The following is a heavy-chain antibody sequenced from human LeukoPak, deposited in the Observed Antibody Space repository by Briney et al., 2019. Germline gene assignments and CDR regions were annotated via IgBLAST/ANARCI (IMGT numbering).Heavy chain of an antibody. D-gene: IGHD3-16*02. Sequence: ASVKVSCKASGYTFTSHYMHWVRQAPGQGLEWMGLINPSGSSTLYAQKFQGRVTMTRDMSTTTDYMELSSLRPENTAVYYCARDNSVGDIAWWFDPWGQGTLVTVSS. J-gene: IGHJ5*02. V-gene: IGHV1-46*01. CDR3: ARDNSVGDIAWWFDP. CDR2: INPSGSST. CDR1: GYTFTSHY.